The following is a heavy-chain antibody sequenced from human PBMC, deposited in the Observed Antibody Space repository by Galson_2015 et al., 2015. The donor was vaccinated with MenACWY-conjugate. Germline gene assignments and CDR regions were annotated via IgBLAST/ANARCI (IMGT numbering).Heavy chain of an antibody. CDR1: GFTFSSYW. CDR2: INSDGSST. Sequence: SLRLSCAASGFTFSSYWMHWVRQGPGKGLVWVSRINSDGSSTNYADSVKGRFTISRDNAKNTLYLQMNSLRAEDTAVYYCARGGQGLAAAEDNWLDPWGQGTLVTVSS. V-gene: IGHV3-74*01. J-gene: IGHJ5*02. CDR3: ARGGQGLAAAEDNWLDP. D-gene: IGHD6-13*01.